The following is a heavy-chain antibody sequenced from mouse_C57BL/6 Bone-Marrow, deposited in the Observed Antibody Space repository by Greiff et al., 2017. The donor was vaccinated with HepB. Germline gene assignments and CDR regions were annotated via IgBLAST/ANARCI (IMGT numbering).Heavy chain of an antibody. Sequence: EVKLLESGPGLVKPSQSLSLTCSVTGYSITSGYYWNWIRQFPGNKLEWMGYISYDGSNNYNPSLKNRISITRDTSKNQFFLKLNSVTTEDTATYYCARAPSYGSSYVRYYFDYWGQGTTLTVSS. CDR1: GYSITSGYY. V-gene: IGHV3-6*01. D-gene: IGHD1-1*01. CDR2: ISYDGSN. CDR3: ARAPSYGSSYVRYYFDY. J-gene: IGHJ2*01.